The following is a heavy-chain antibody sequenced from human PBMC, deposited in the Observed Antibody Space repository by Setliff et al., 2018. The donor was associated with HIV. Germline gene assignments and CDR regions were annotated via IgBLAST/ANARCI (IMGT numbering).Heavy chain of an antibody. CDR2: IIHSGRT. CDR1: GGSLRDHD. D-gene: IGHD2-15*01. Sequence: SETLSLTCAVYGGSLRDHDWGWIRQTPRKGLEWIGEIIHSGRTNYNTSLKSRVIVSRDTSKNQFSLRLTSTTGADTAVYYCARGFEGYCSGDSCHWFDSWGQGTQVTVSS. CDR3: ARGFEGYCSGDSCHWFDS. J-gene: IGHJ5*01. V-gene: IGHV4-34*12.